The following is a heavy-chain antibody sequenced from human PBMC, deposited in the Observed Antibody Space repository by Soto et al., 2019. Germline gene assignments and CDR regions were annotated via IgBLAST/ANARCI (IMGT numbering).Heavy chain of an antibody. CDR3: GTVFEH. CDR2: VDSDGRGT. J-gene: IGHJ4*02. V-gene: IGHV3-74*01. Sequence: EVQLVESGGGSVQPGGSLRLSFVASGITFTNYWMHWVRQVPGKGLVWVARVDSDGRGTSYADFVKGRFTISRDNAKNTLYLQMTSLRFEDTAMYYCGTVFEHWGQGIPVTVSS. CDR1: GITFTNYW.